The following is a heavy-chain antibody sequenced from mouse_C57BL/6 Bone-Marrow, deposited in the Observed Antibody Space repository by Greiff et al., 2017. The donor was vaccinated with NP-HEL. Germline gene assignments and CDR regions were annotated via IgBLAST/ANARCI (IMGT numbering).Heavy chain of an antibody. J-gene: IGHJ4*01. Sequence: VHVEQSGAGLAKPGASVKLSCKASGYTFTGYGMRWVQQRTGQGLEWIGEIYPSSGNTYYNEKFKGKATLTADKSSSTAYMELRSLTSEDSAVYCCARGYYSNGDEAMDYWGQGTSVTVSS. CDR1: GYTFTGYG. CDR3: ARGYYSNGDEAMDY. CDR2: IYPSSGNT. V-gene: IGHV1-81*01. D-gene: IGHD2-12*01.